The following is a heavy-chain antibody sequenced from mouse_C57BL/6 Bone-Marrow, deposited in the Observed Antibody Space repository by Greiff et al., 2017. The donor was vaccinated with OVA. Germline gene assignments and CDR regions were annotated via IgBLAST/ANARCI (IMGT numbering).Heavy chain of an antibody. CDR2: IHPNSGST. D-gene: IGHD2-4*01. V-gene: IGHV1-64*01. J-gene: IGHJ2*01. CDR1: GYTFTSYW. Sequence: QVQLQQPGAELVKPGASVKLSCKASGYTFTSYWMHWVKQRPGQGLEWIGMIHPNSGSTNYNEKFKSKATLTVDKSSSTAYMQLSSLTSEDSAVYYCARWPLDDYDVDWGQGTTLTVSS. CDR3: ARWPLDDYDVD.